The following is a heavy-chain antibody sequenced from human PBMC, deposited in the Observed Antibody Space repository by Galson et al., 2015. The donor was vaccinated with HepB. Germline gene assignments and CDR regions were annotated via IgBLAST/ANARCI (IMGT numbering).Heavy chain of an antibody. J-gene: IGHJ4*02. CDR2: ISSNGGST. D-gene: IGHD3-3*01. V-gene: IGHV3-64D*06. CDR3: VKDDRQGYDFWSGYYVNSYRTFDY. CDR1: GFTFSSYA. Sequence: SLRLSCAASGFTFSSYAMHWVRQAPGKGLEYVSAISSNGGSTYYADSVKGRFTISRDNSKNTLYLQMSSLRAEDTAVYYCVKDDRQGYDFWSGYYVNSYRTFDYWGQGTLVTVSS.